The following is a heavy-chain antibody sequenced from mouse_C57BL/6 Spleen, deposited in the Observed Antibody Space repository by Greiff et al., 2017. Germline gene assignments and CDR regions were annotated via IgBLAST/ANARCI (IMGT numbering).Heavy chain of an antibody. D-gene: IGHD2-2*01. CDR1: GFSFNTYA. Sequence: GGGLVQPKGSLKLSCAASGFSFNTYAMNWVRQAPGKGLEWVARIRSKSNNYATYYADSVKDRFTISRDDSESMLYLQMNNLKTEDTAMYYFVRHRGYYDAMDYWGQGTSVTVSS. V-gene: IGHV10-1*01. J-gene: IGHJ4*01. CDR2: IRSKSNNYAT. CDR3: VRHRGYYDAMDY.